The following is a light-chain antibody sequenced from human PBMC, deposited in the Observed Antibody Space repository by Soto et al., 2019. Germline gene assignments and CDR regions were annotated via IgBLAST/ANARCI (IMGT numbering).Light chain of an antibody. Sequence: QSVLTQPASVSGSPGQSITISCTGTSSDVVGYNYVSWYQQHPGKAPKLMIYDVSDRPSGVSNRFSGSKSGNTASLTISGLQAEDESDYYCCSYTSNSIPNYVFGIGTEVTVL. V-gene: IGLV2-14*01. CDR3: CSYTSNSIPNYV. CDR2: DVS. CDR1: SSDVVGYNY. J-gene: IGLJ1*01.